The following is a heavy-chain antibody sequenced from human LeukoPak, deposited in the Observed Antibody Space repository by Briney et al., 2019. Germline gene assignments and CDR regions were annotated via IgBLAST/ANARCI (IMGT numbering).Heavy chain of an antibody. CDR1: GFTFSHYA. J-gene: IGHJ6*03. D-gene: IGHD5/OR15-5a*01. V-gene: IGHV3-23*01. CDR2: ISGSGGST. CDR3: AKELVYAYYFDV. Sequence: AGGSLRLSCAASGFTFSHYAMSWVRQAPGKGLEWVSGISGSGGSTYYADSVKGRFTVSRDNSKNTLYLQMTSLRVEDTAVYYCAKELVYAYYFDVWGKGTTVTVSS.